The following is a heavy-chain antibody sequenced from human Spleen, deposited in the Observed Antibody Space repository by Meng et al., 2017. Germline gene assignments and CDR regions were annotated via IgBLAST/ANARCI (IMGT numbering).Heavy chain of an antibody. V-gene: IGHV3-53*05. CDR2: IYRGGNT. Sequence: GESLKISCAVSGFTFSASHIHWVRQAPGKGLEWVSVIYRGGNTYYADSLKGRFTISRDNSKNTVFLQINSLRGEETAVYYCTVFDHWGQGALVTVSS. CDR3: TVFDH. CDR1: GFTFSASH. J-gene: IGHJ4*03.